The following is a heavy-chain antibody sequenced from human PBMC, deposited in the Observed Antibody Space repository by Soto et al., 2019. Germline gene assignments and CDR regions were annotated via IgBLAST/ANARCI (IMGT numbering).Heavy chain of an antibody. V-gene: IGHV1-69*13. CDR2: IIPIFGTA. J-gene: IGHJ6*02. CDR1: GGTFSSYA. Sequence: SVKVSCKASGGTFSSYAISWVRQAPGQGLEWMGGIIPIFGTANYAQKFQGRVTITADESTSTAYMELSSLRSEDTAVYYCAREGWVYSSGWYRLNYGMDVWGQGTTVTVSS. D-gene: IGHD6-19*01. CDR3: AREGWVYSSGWYRLNYGMDV.